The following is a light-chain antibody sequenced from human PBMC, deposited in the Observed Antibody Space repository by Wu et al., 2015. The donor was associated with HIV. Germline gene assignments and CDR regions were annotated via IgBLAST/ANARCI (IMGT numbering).Light chain of an antibody. Sequence: EIVMTQSPATLSVSPGERATLSCRASQGISSNLAWYQQKPGQAPSLLIYDASTRATGLPVRFSGSVSETEFTLTISSLQSEDFAIYYCQQYNNWPYSFGQGTKLEIK. CDR2: DAS. CDR3: QQYNNWPYS. V-gene: IGKV3-15*01. J-gene: IGKJ2*03. CDR1: QGISSN.